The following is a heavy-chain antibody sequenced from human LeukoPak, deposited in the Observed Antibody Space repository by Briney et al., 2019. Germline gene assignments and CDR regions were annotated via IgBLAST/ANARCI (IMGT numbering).Heavy chain of an antibody. V-gene: IGHV1-46*02. CDR2: INPSGGST. Sequence: GASVKVSCKASGGTLNTYAINWVRQAPGQGLEWMGIINPSGGSTSYAQKFQGRVTMTRDTSTSTVYMELSSLRSEDTAVYYCARRGIAAVGYFDYWGQGTLVTVSS. CDR1: GGTLNTYA. J-gene: IGHJ4*02. D-gene: IGHD6-13*01. CDR3: ARRGIAAVGYFDY.